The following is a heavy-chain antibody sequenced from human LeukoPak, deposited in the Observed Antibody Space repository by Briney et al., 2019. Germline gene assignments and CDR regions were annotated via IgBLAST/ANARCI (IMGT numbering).Heavy chain of an antibody. CDR1: GYTFTGYY. CDR2: INPNSGGI. CDR3: ARERRDYTYYFDY. V-gene: IGHV1-2*02. J-gene: IGHJ4*02. Sequence: GASVKVSCKASGYTFTGYYMHWVRQAPGQGLEWMGWINPNSGGINYAQKFQGRVTMTRDTSISTAYMELSRLRSDDTAVYYCARERRDYTYYFDYWGQGTLVTVSS. D-gene: IGHD4-11*01.